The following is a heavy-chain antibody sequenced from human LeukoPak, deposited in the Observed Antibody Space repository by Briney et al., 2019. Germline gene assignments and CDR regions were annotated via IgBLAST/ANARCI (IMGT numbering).Heavy chain of an antibody. CDR3: ARQSSRGGYCSP. CDR2: FDPEDGET. CDR1: GYTLTELS. V-gene: IGHV1-24*01. J-gene: IGHJ5*02. D-gene: IGHD2-15*01. Sequence: ASVKVSCTVSGYTLTELSMHWVRQAPGKGLEWMGGFDPEDGETIYAQKFQGRVTMTEDTSTDTAYMELSSLRSEDTAVYYCARQSSRGGYCSPWGQGTLVTVSS.